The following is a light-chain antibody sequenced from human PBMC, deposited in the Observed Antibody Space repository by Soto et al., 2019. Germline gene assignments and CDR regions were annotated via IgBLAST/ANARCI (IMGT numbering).Light chain of an antibody. CDR3: QQDHDFPRA. CDR2: GAS. Sequence: DIQMTQSPSSVSAFLGDRVSITCRASQDIHTSLAWYQVKPGKAPELLIYGASTLQNGVPSRFSGSGSGTDFTLIISSLQPEDFATYYCQQDHDFPRAFGGGTKVEIK. J-gene: IGKJ4*01. V-gene: IGKV1-12*01. CDR1: QDIHTS.